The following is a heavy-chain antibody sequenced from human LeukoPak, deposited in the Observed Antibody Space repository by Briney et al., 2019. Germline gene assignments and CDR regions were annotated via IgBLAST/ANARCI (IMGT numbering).Heavy chain of an antibody. CDR3: AKSQGIAVAGYFDY. CDR2: ISSSTSYI. Sequence: GGSLRLSCAASGFTFSSYSMNWIRQAPGKGLEWVSSISSSTSYIYYADSVKGRFTISRDNSKNTLYLQVNSLRAEDTAVYYCAKSQGIAVAGYFDYWGQGTLVTVSS. CDR1: GFTFSSYS. J-gene: IGHJ4*02. V-gene: IGHV3-21*01. D-gene: IGHD6-19*01.